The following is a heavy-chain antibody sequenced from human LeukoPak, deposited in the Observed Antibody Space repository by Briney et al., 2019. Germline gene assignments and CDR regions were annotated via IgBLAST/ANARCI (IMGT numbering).Heavy chain of an antibody. CDR1: GFTFSSYG. V-gene: IGHV3-33*01. J-gene: IGHJ3*02. CDR3: ARDSTPADYDFWSGYDDAFDI. Sequence: GGSLRLSCAASGFTFSSYGMHWVRQAPGKGLEWVAVIWYDVSNKYYADSVKGRFTISRDNSKNTLYLQMNSQRAEDTAVYYCARDSTPADYDFWSGYDDAFDIWGQGTMVTVSS. CDR2: IWYDVSNK. D-gene: IGHD3-3*01.